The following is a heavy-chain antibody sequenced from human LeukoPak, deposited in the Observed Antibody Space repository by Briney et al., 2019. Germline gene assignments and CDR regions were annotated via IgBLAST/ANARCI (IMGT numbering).Heavy chain of an antibody. V-gene: IGHV4-39*02. J-gene: IGHJ4*02. CDR1: GGSISSSSYY. D-gene: IGHD3-3*01. CDR2: IYYSGST. CDR3: ARDHDFWSGYFDY. Sequence: SETLSLTCTVSGGSISSSSYYWGWIRQPPGKGLEWIGSIYYSGSTYYNPSLKSRVTISVDTSKNQFSLKLSSVTAADTSVYYCARDHDFWSGYFDYWGQGTLVTVSS.